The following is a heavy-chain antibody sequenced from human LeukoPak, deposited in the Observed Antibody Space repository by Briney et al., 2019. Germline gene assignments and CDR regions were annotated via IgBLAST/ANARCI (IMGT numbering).Heavy chain of an antibody. CDR1: GFTFSSYE. V-gene: IGHV3-48*03. J-gene: IGHJ4*02. Sequence: PGGSLRLSCAASGFTFSSYEMNWVRQAPGKGLEWVSYISSSGSTIYYADSVKGRFTISRDNAKNSLYLQMNSLRAEDTAVYYCARGEDTAMIDYWGQGTLVTVSS. CDR3: ARGEDTAMIDY. CDR2: ISSSGSTI. D-gene: IGHD5-18*01.